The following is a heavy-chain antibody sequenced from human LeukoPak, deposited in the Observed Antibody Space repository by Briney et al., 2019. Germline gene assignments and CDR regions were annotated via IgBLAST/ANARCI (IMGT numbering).Heavy chain of an antibody. CDR3: ARDQKGYCSSTSCYKYNWFDP. Sequence: SETLSLTXTVSGGSISSYYWSWIRQPAGKGLEWIGRIYTSGSTNYNPSLKSRVTMSVDTSKNQFSLKLSSVTAADTAVYYCARDQKGYCSSTSCYKYNWFDPWGQGTLVTVSS. V-gene: IGHV4-4*07. J-gene: IGHJ5*02. D-gene: IGHD2-2*02. CDR1: GGSISSYY. CDR2: IYTSGST.